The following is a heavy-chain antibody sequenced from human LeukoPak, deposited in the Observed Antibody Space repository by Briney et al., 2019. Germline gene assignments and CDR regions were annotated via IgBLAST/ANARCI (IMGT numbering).Heavy chain of an antibody. CDR1: GFTFSSYG. CDR2: IRYDGSNK. D-gene: IGHD6-19*01. Sequence: PGGSLRLSCAASGFTFSSYGMHWVRQAPGKGLGWVAFIRYDGSNKYYAESVKGRFTISRDNSKNTLYLQMNSLRAKDTAVYYCAKGDSSGWYVFWFDPWGQGTLVTVSS. V-gene: IGHV3-30*02. J-gene: IGHJ5*02. CDR3: AKGDSSGWYVFWFDP.